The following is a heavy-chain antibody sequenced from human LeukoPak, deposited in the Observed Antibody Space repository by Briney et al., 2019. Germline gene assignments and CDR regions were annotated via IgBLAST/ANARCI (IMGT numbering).Heavy chain of an antibody. J-gene: IGHJ4*02. CDR2: IKSKTDGGTT. CDR1: GFSSSNAW. Sequence: GGSLRLSRVPPGFSSSNAWISWVCHAPGEGLEGVGRIKSKTDGGTTDYAAPVKGRFTISRDDSKNTLYLQMNSLKTEDTAVYYCTTARYWGQGTLVTVSS. CDR3: TTARY. V-gene: IGHV3-15*01.